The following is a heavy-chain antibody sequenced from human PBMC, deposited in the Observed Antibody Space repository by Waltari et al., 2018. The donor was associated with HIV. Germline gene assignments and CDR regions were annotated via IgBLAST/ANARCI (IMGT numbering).Heavy chain of an antibody. CDR2: IHHSGTA. V-gene: IGHV4-61*08. J-gene: IGHJ4*02. CDR3: ARGQSWWGSAVDY. Sequence: QVQLQESGPGLVKPSETLSLTCTVSGDPVSSGGYYWSWIRQAPGKGLEWIGYIHHSGTANYNPSLKSRVTISEDTSNNQFSLKLNSVTAADTAMYYCARGQSWWGSAVDYWGQGTLVTVSS. CDR1: GDPVSSGGYY. D-gene: IGHD2-21*01.